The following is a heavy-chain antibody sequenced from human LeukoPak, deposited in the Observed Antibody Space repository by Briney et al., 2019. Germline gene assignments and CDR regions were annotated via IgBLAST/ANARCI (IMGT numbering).Heavy chain of an antibody. CDR1: DGSINSYY. D-gene: IGHD5-18*01. CDR3: ARGSWIQLLDY. V-gene: IGHV4-59*12. Sequence: SETLSLTCSVSDGSINSYYWNWIRRPPGKGLEWIGYIYYNGNTNYSPSLKSRVTMSVDTSKNLFSLQLSSLTAADTAVYYCARGSWIQLLDYWGQGTLVTVSS. J-gene: IGHJ4*02. CDR2: IYYNGNT.